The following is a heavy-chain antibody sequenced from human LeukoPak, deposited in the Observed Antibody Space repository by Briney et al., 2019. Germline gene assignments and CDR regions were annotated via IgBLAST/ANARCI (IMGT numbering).Heavy chain of an antibody. Sequence: ASVKVSCKASGYTFTGYYIHWVRQAPGQGLEWMGWINPNSGNIKYGQKFQGRVTMTRDTSISTAYMELSRLRSDDTAVYYCTTEPPMDFFVVLPAWGQGTLVTVSS. V-gene: IGHV1-2*02. D-gene: IGHD2-2*01. CDR2: INPNSGNI. J-gene: IGHJ5*02. CDR3: TTEPPMDFFVVLPA. CDR1: GYTFTGYY.